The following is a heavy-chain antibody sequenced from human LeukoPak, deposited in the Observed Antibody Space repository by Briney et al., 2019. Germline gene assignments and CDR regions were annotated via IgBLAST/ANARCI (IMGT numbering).Heavy chain of an antibody. Sequence: GGSLRLSCAASGFTFSNYAMNWVRQAPGKGLEWVSGYSDSGTGTYYAASVKGRFTISRDNSKSTLSLQMNNLRAEDTAVYYCAKVGVGATWDAFDIWGQGTMVTVSS. CDR2: YSDSGTGT. J-gene: IGHJ3*02. V-gene: IGHV3-23*01. D-gene: IGHD1-26*01. CDR1: GFTFSNYA. CDR3: AKVGVGATWDAFDI.